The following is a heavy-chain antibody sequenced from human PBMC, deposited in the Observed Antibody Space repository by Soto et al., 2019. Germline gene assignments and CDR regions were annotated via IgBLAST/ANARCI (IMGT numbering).Heavy chain of an antibody. CDR1: GGSINSGAYY. D-gene: IGHD3-9*01. V-gene: IGHV4-31*03. CDR2: ISYRGST. CDR3: ASVSATGTRWFGP. J-gene: IGHJ5*02. Sequence: QVQLQESGPGLVKPSQTQSLTCTVSGGSINSGAYYWSRVRQHPGKGLEWIGYISYRGSTYYNPSLKSRVNISVDTSKTEFSLNLNSVTAADTAVYYCASVSATGTRWFGPWGQGTLVTVSS.